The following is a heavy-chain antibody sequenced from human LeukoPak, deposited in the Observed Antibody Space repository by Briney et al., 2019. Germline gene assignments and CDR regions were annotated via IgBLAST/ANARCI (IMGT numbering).Heavy chain of an antibody. CDR2: ISSDGSTT. D-gene: IGHD2-2*02. CDR1: GFTFSSYW. CDR3: VSRYCTITNCYKASGTGSFDI. J-gene: IGHJ3*02. V-gene: IGHV3-74*01. Sequence: PGGSLRLSCAASGFTFSSYWMHWVRQAPGKGLVWVSRISSDGSTTNYADSVKGRFTISRDNAKNTLYLQLNSLIAEDTAVYYCVSRYCTITNCYKASGTGSFDIWGQGTMVSVSS.